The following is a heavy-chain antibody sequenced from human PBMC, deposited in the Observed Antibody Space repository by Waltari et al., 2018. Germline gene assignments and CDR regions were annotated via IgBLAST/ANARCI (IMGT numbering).Heavy chain of an antibody. CDR2: INHSGST. Sequence: QVQLQQWGAGLLKPSETLSLTCAVYGGSFSGYSWSWTRTPPGKGLEWIGEINHSGSTNYNPSLKSRVTISVDTSKNQFSLKLSSVTAADTAVYYCARVPCGGDCYAHFQHWGQGTLVTVSS. CDR1: GGSFSGYS. J-gene: IGHJ1*01. V-gene: IGHV4-34*01. D-gene: IGHD2-21*01. CDR3: ARVPCGGDCYAHFQH.